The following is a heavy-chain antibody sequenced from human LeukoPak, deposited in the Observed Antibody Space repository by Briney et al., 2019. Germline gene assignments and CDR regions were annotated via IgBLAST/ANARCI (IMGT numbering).Heavy chain of an antibody. D-gene: IGHD5-18*01. V-gene: IGHV3-21*04. Sequence: PGGSLRLSCEVSGFTFSTYSMNWVRQAPGKGLEWVSSISSSSSYIYYADSVKGRFTISRDNSKNTLYLQMNSLRAEDTAVYYCAKLGQLWLLSYFDYWGQGTLVTVSS. CDR1: GFTFSTYS. CDR3: AKLGQLWLLSYFDY. J-gene: IGHJ4*02. CDR2: ISSSSSYI.